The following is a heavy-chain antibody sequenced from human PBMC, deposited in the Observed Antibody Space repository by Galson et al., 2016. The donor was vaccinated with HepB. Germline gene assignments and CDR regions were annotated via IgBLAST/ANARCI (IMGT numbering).Heavy chain of an antibody. Sequence: SLRLSCAASGFSFSDYWMHWVRLAPGKGLVWVSRINGDGSDITYAASVRGRFSISRVNPKNTLYLEMSSLRADDTAVYFCVRGMYYGNQGDYWGQGTLVTVSS. CDR1: GFSFSDYW. D-gene: IGHD3-10*01. J-gene: IGHJ4*02. CDR2: INGDGSDI. V-gene: IGHV3-74*01. CDR3: VRGMYYGNQGDY.